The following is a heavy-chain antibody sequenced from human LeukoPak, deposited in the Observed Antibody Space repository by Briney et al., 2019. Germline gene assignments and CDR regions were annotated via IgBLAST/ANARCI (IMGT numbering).Heavy chain of an antibody. V-gene: IGHV1-69*13. CDR1: GGTFSSYA. J-gene: IGHJ3*01. Sequence: ASVKVSCKASGGTFSSYAISWVRQAPGQGLEWMGGIITMFGSTNYAQKFQGRVTTTADESTGTAYMELSSLRSEDTAVYYCAREGIAAAGWGGINSFDVRGQGTMVTVSS. D-gene: IGHD6-13*01. CDR3: AREGIAAAGWGGINSFDV. CDR2: IITMFGST.